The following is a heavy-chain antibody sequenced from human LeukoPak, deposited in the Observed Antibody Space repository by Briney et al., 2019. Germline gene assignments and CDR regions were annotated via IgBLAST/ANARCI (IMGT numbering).Heavy chain of an antibody. CDR3: ARSISGWYGTD. J-gene: IGHJ4*02. CDR2: IYYSGST. V-gene: IGHV4-39*01. CDR1: GGSISSSSYY. D-gene: IGHD6-19*01. Sequence: PSETLSLTCTVSGGSISSSSYYWGWIRQPPGKGLEWIGSIYYSGSTYYNPSLKSRVTISVDTSKNQFSLKLSSVTAADTAVYYCARSISGWYGTDWGQGTLVTVSS.